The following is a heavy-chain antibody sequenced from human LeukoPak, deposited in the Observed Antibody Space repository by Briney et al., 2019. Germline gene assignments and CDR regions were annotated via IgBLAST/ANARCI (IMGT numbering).Heavy chain of an antibody. Sequence: PSETLSLTCNVSGGSISSSTYYWGWIRQPPGKGLEWIGNIYYSGSTYYNPSLKSRLTISVDTSQGQFSLRLSSVTAADTGLYYCTWGSYDVLTGYSTLGEYWGQGALVTVSS. CDR2: IYYSGST. CDR3: TWGSYDVLTGYSTLGEY. D-gene: IGHD3-9*01. V-gene: IGHV4-39*01. J-gene: IGHJ4*02. CDR1: GGSISSSTYY.